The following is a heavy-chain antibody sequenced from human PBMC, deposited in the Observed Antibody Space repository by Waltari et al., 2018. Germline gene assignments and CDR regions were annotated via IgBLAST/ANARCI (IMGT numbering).Heavy chain of an antibody. D-gene: IGHD3-10*01. CDR1: GHTFTGHY. Sequence: QVQLVQSGAEVKKPGAASNVSCKSSGHTFTGHYMHWVRRAPGQGLEWMGRINPNSGGTNYAQKFQGRVTMTRDTSISTAYMELSRLRSDDTAVYYCARDFYGSGSSTDYWGQGTLVTVSS. V-gene: IGHV1-2*06. CDR3: ARDFYGSGSSTDY. J-gene: IGHJ4*02. CDR2: INPNSGGT.